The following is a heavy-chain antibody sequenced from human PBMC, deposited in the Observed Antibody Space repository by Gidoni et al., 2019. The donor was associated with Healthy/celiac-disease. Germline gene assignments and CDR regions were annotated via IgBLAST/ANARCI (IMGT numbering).Heavy chain of an antibody. CDR1: GGSISSYY. V-gene: IGHV4-59*01. J-gene: IGHJ4*02. D-gene: IGHD3-9*01. CDR2: IYYSGST. Sequence: QVQLQESGPGLVKPSETLSLTCTVSGGSISSYYWSWIRQPPGKGLEWIGYIYYSGSTNYNPSLKSRVTISVDTSKNQFSLKLSSVTAADTAVYYCARGHYDILTGYYWTGIFDYWGQGTLVTVSS. CDR3: ARGHYDILTGYYWTGIFDY.